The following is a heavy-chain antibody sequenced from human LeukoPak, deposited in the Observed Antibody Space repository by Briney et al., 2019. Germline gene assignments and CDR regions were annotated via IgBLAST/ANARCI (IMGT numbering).Heavy chain of an antibody. CDR2: ISYDGSNK. V-gene: IGHV3-30*04. CDR3: ARDDIVATHFDY. Sequence: PGGSLRLSCAASGFTFSSYAMHWVRQAPGKGLEWVAVISYDGSNKYYADSVKGRFTISRDNSENTLYLQMNSLRAEDTAVYYCARDDIVATHFDYWGQGTLVTVSS. J-gene: IGHJ4*02. D-gene: IGHD5-12*01. CDR1: GFTFSSYA.